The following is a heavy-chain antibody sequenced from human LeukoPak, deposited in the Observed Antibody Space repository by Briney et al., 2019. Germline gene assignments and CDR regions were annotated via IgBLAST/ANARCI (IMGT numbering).Heavy chain of an antibody. Sequence: GGSLRLSCAASGFTFSSYAMSWVRQAPGKGLGWVSAISGSGGSTYYADSVKGRFTISRDNSKNTLYLQMNSLRAEDTAVYYCAKAGVVAARSYYFDYWGQGTLVTVSS. D-gene: IGHD2-15*01. J-gene: IGHJ4*02. CDR1: GFTFSSYA. CDR2: ISGSGGST. V-gene: IGHV3-23*01. CDR3: AKAGVVAARSYYFDY.